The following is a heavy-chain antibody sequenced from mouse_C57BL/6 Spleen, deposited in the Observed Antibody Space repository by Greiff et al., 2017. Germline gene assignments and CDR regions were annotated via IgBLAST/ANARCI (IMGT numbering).Heavy chain of an antibody. J-gene: IGHJ4*01. CDR1: GYAFSSYW. CDR2: IYPGDGDT. Sequence: QVQLKQSGPELVKPGASVKISCKASGYAFSSYWMNWVKQRPGKGLEWIGRIYPGDGDTNYNGKFKGKATLTADKSSSTAYMQLSSLTSEDSAVYFCARDGSHYAMDYWGQGTSVTVSS. CDR3: ARDGSHYAMDY. V-gene: IGHV1-82*01. D-gene: IGHD2-3*01.